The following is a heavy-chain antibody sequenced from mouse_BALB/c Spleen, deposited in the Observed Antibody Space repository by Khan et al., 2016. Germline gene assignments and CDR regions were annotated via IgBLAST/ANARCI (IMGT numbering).Heavy chain of an antibody. J-gene: IGHJ2*01. CDR1: GFDFSRYW. CDR2: INPDSSTT. Sequence: EVKLLESGGGLVQPGGSLKLSCAASGFDFSRYWMRWVRQAPGKGLEWIGEINPDSSTTNYTPSLKDKFIISRDNAKNTLYLQMSKVRSEDTAHYCCASLHYYGYMNYWGQGTTLTVSS. V-gene: IGHV4-1*02. CDR3: ASLHYYGYMNY. D-gene: IGHD1-2*01.